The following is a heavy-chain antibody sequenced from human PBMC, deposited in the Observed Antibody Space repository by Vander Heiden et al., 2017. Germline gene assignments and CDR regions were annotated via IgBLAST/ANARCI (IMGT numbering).Heavy chain of an antibody. V-gene: IGHV4-31*03. D-gene: IGHD2-2*01. CDR1: GGSITPENSF. CDR2: IYYNGNA. CDR3: AREVDVATTSDAFDI. J-gene: IGHJ3*02. Sequence: QVQLHESGPGLLKPSQTLSLTCTVSGGSITPENSFWSCIRQPPGRAPEWIGYIYYNGNAYYNPSLQSRAFMSRDTSKNQFSLRLSSVTAADTAMYYCAREVDVATTSDAFDIWGQGTMVTVS.